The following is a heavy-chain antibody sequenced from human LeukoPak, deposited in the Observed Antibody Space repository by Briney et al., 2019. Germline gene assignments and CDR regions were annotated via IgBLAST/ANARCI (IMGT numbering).Heavy chain of an antibody. D-gene: IGHD6-19*01. V-gene: IGHV4-61*08. Sequence: SETLSLTCTVSGGSISSGGYYWSWIRQHPGKGLEWIGYIYYTGSTNYNPSLKSRVTISVDSSKTQFSLNLRSATAADTAVYFCARDSRYASGRAFDNWGQGTLVTVSS. CDR1: GGSISSGGYY. CDR3: ARDSRYASGRAFDN. CDR2: IYYTGST. J-gene: IGHJ4*02.